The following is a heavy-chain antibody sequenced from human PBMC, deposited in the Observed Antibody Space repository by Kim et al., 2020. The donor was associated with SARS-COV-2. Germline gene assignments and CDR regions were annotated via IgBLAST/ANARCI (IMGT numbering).Heavy chain of an antibody. V-gene: IGHV4-39*01. CDR2: IYYDGST. CDR1: GGSINNGLYY. J-gene: IGHJ4*02. D-gene: IGHD4-4*01. CDR3: TRLPISTIVTGGTLDY. Sequence: SETLSLTCTVSGGSINNGLYYWGWIRQPPGTGLEWIGSIYYDGSTYYHPSLKSRVTMSVDTSKRQVSLKLSSVTAADTAVYYCTRLPISTIVTGGTLDYWGQGILVTVS.